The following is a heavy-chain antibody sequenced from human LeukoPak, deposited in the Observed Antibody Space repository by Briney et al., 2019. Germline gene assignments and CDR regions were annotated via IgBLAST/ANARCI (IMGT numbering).Heavy chain of an antibody. Sequence: PGGSLRLSCAASGFTFSDYYMSWIRQAPGRGLEWVSAISDGGGSTYYADSVKGRFTISRDNSKNTLFLQMNSLRAEDTAVYYCAKDARRTSGWYFFDYWGQGTLVTVSS. CDR1: GFTFSDYY. D-gene: IGHD6-19*01. J-gene: IGHJ4*02. CDR2: ISDGGGST. V-gene: IGHV3-23*01. CDR3: AKDARRTSGWYFFDY.